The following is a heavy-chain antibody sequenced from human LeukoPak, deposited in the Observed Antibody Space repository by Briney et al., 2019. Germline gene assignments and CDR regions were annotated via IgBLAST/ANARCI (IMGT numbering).Heavy chain of an antibody. Sequence: GGSLRLSCAASGFTFTNAWMSWVRQAPGKGLEWVGRIRSKADGGTADYAAPVKGRITISRDDSKNTLYLQMNSLKTEDTAVYYCTTDFWSGYYYFDYWGQGTLVTVSS. CDR2: IRSKADGGTA. J-gene: IGHJ4*02. CDR3: TTDFWSGYYYFDY. D-gene: IGHD3-3*01. CDR1: GFTFTNAW. V-gene: IGHV3-15*01.